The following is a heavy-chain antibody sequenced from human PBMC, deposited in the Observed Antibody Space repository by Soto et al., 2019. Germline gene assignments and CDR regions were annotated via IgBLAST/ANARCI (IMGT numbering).Heavy chain of an antibody. CDR3: TARAQHLPPPSNYDY. J-gene: IGHJ4*02. V-gene: IGHV3-15*07. Sequence: EVQLVESGGGLVKPGGSLRLSCAASGFTFSNAWMNWVRQAPGKGLEWVGRIKSKTDGGTTDYAAPVKGRFTISRDDSKNTLYLQMNSLKTEDTAVYYCTARAQHLPPPSNYDYWGQGTLVTVSS. CDR2: IKSKTDGGTT. CDR1: GFTFSNAW. D-gene: IGHD4-4*01.